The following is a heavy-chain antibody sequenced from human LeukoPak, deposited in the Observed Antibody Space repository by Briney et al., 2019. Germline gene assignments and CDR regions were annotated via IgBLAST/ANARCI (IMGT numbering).Heavy chain of an antibody. J-gene: IGHJ4*02. CDR2: ISRRGENT. Sequence: GGSLRLSCAASGFTFRIYAMSWVRRAPGKGLEGVSDISRRGENTNYADSVKGRFTMYRDNSRNMLYLQMNSLRDEDTAKYYCAKTVSGSYSYQGGDYWGQGTLVTVSS. D-gene: IGHD3-16*02. CDR1: GFTFRIYA. V-gene: IGHV3-23*01. CDR3: AKTVSGSYSYQGGDY.